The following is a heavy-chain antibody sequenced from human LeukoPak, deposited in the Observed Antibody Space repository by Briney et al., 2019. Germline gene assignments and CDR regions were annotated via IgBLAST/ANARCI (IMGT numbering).Heavy chain of an antibody. Sequence: GGSLRLSCAVSGFTFRNYLMHWVRQPPGQGLVWVSRINQDESRAYADSVKGRFTVSRDNAKNMLYLQLNSLRAEDTAVYYCASWDCSGGSCYNVWGQGTTVTVSS. CDR1: GFTFRNYL. CDR3: ASWDCSGGSCYNV. CDR2: INQDESRA. J-gene: IGHJ6*02. D-gene: IGHD2-15*01. V-gene: IGHV3-74*01.